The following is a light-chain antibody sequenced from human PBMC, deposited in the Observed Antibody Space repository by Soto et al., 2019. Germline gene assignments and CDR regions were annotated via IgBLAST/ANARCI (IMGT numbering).Light chain of an antibody. CDR2: GAS. Sequence: EIVLTQSPGTLSLSPGERATLSCRASQSVSSSYLAWYQQKPGQAPRLLIYGASSRATGIPDRFRGSGSGTDFTLTISSLETEDVAVYYCQQDGSSPLTFGGGTKVEIK. V-gene: IGKV3-20*01. CDR1: QSVSSSY. J-gene: IGKJ4*01. CDR3: QQDGSSPLT.